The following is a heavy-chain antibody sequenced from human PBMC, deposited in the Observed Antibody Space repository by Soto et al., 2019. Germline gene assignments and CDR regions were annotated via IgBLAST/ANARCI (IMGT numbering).Heavy chain of an antibody. CDR1: GGSFSGYY. D-gene: IGHD3-10*01. J-gene: IGHJ6*02. CDR2: INRSGST. V-gene: IGHV4-34*01. Sequence: QVQLQQWGAGLLKPSETLSLTCAVYGGSFSGYYWSWIRQPPGKGLEWIGEINRSGSTNYNPSLKSRVTISVDTSKNQFSLKLSSVTAADTAVYYCARDHYSGGYYGMDVWGQGTTVTVSS. CDR3: ARDHYSGGYYGMDV.